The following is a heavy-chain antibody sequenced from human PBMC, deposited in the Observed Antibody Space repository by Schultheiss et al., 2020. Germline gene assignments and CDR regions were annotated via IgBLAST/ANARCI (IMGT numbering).Heavy chain of an antibody. CDR3: AKGSADSSGYYVFDY. D-gene: IGHD3-22*01. CDR1: GFTFSNYA. CDR2: ISGSGGST. Sequence: GGSLRLSCAASGFTFSNYAMSWVRRAPGKGLEWVSGISGSGGSTYYADSVKGRFTISRDNSKNTLYLQMNSLRAEDTAVYYCAKGSADSSGYYVFDYRGQGTLVSVYS. V-gene: IGHV3-23*01. J-gene: IGHJ4*02.